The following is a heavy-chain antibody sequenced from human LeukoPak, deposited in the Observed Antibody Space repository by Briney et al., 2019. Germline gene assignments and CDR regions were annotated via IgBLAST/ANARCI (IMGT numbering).Heavy chain of an antibody. V-gene: IGHV4-38-2*02. CDR1: GYSISTGYY. J-gene: IGHJ4*02. CDR3: ARISSGWYGSY. D-gene: IGHD6-19*01. Sequence: SETLSLTCTVSGYSISTGYYWGWIRQPPGKGLEWIGSIYHSGTTYYNPSLKSRVTISVDTSKNQFSLKLTSVTAADTAVYYCARISSGWYGSYWGQGTLVTVSS. CDR2: IYHSGTT.